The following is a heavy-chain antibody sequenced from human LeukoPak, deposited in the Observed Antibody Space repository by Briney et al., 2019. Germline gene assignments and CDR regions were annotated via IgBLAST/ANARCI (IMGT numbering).Heavy chain of an antibody. D-gene: IGHD2-21*01. V-gene: IGHV4-39*01. CDR2: IYYTGST. CDR3: ARVGYYPDYYMDV. CDR1: GGSISSSSYY. Sequence: PSETLSLTCTVSGGSISSSSYYWGWIRQPPGKGLEWIGNIYYTGSTYYNPSLKSRVTISVDTSKNQFSLKLSSVTAADTAVYFCARVGYYPDYYMDVWGKGTTVTVSS. J-gene: IGHJ6*03.